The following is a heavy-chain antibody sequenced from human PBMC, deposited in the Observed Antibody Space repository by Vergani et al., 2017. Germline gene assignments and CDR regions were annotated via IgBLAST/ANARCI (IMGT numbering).Heavy chain of an antibody. CDR1: GGPFSSYA. CDR3: ARGRIAAAGSFDY. V-gene: IGHV1-69*18. J-gene: IGHJ4*02. D-gene: IGHD6-13*01. Sequence: QVQLVQSGAEVKKPGSSVKVSCKASGGPFSSYAISWVRQAPGQGLVWMGRIIPIFGTANYAPKCRGRVTITADESTSTADMELSSLRSEDWAVYYCARGRIAAAGSFDYWGQGTLVTVSS. CDR2: IIPIFGTA.